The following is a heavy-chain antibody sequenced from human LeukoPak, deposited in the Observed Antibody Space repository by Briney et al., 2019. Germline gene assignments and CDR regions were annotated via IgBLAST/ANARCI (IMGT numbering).Heavy chain of an antibody. CDR3: AREGYSYDKGWSYYYYYYMDV. J-gene: IGHJ6*03. D-gene: IGHD5-18*01. CDR1: GGTFSSYA. V-gene: IGHV1-69*06. CDR2: IIPIFGTA. Sequence: SVKVSCKASGGTFSSYAISWVRQAPGQGLEWMGGIIPIFGTANYAQKFQGRVTITADKSTSTAYMELSSLRSEDTAVYYCAREGYSYDKGWSYYYYYYMDVWGKGTTVTISS.